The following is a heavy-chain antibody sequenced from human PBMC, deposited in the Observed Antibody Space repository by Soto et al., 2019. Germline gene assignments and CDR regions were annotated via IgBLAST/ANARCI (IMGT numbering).Heavy chain of an antibody. CDR1: GDSITNNKW. J-gene: IGHJ4*02. CDR2: IHHTGDT. Sequence: QVQLQESGPGLVKPSETLSLTCAVSGDSITNNKWWTWVRQPPTKGLEWIGEIHHTGDTHYNPSLKSRLTISLDKSKNQFSLKMTSVTAADTAVYYCARDLPGNVLDFDTWGQGTLVTVSS. CDR3: ARDLPGNVLDFDT. V-gene: IGHV4-4*02.